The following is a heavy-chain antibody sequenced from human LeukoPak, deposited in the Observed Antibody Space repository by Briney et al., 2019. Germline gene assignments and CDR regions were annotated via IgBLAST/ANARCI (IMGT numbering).Heavy chain of an antibody. J-gene: IGHJ6*02. D-gene: IGHD5-12*01. CDR2: INPNSGGT. Sequence: ASVKVSCKASGYTFTGYYMHWVRQAPGQGLEWMGWINPNSGGTNYAQKFQGRVTMTRDTSISTAYMGLSRLRSNDTAVYYCARGPATTKTYYYYGMDVWGQGTTVTVSS. V-gene: IGHV1-2*02. CDR1: GYTFTGYY. CDR3: ARGPATTKTYYYYGMDV.